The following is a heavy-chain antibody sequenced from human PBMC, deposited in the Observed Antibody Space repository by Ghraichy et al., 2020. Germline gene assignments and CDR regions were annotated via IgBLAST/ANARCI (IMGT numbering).Heavy chain of an antibody. V-gene: IGHV3-48*02. CDR1: GFTFSDFN. Sequence: GGSLRLSCATSGFTFSDFNMHWVRQAPGKGLEWVSYISGHGRTIFYADSVRGRFTISRDNAKNSLYLQMNSLNDEDTAVYYCVRDQNWSFEYWGQGTLVTVSS. CDR3: VRDQNWSFEY. J-gene: IGHJ4*02. CDR2: ISGHGRTI.